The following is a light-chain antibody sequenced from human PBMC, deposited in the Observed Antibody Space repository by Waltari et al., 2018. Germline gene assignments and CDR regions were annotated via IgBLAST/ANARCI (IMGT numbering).Light chain of an antibody. J-gene: IGLJ1*01. CDR3: CSYAGSSTLV. CDR1: SSDVGGYNL. CDR2: EGS. Sequence: QSALTQPASVSGSPGQSITISCPGTSSDVGGYNLVSWYQQHPGKAPKLMIYEGSKRPSGVSNRFSGSKSGNTASLTISGLQAEDEADYYCCSYAGSSTLVFGTGTKVTVL. V-gene: IGLV2-23*01.